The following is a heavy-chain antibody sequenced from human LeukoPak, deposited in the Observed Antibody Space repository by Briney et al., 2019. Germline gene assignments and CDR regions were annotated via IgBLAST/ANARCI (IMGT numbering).Heavy chain of an antibody. CDR1: GGSMSSYY. CDR2: IHTSWTT. D-gene: IGHD3-16*01. J-gene: IGHJ5*02. V-gene: IGHV4-4*07. CDR3: ARGDYYDGGGRNWFDP. Sequence: PSETLSLTCTVSGGSMSSYYWSFIRQPAGKGLEWIGRIHTSWTTYYNPSLKSRVTRSVDTSRNQFSLGLTSVTAADTAVYYCARGDYYDGGGRNWFDPWGQGTLVTVSS.